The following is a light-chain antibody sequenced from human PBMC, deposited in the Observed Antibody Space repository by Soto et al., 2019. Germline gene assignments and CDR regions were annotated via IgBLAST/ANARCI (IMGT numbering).Light chain of an antibody. CDR3: SSYAGSNTNYV. Sequence: QSVLTQPPSASGSPGQSVTISCTGTSSDVGGYNYVSWYQQHPGKAPKLMIYEVSKRPSGVPDRFSGSKSDNTASLTVSGLQAEDEADYYCSSYAGSNTNYVFGTGTKLTVL. CDR2: EVS. CDR1: SSDVGGYNY. V-gene: IGLV2-8*01. J-gene: IGLJ1*01.